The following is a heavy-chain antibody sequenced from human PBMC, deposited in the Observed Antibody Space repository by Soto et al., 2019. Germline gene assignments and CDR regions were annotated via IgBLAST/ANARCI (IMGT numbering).Heavy chain of an antibody. CDR2: ISGSGGST. Sequence: GGFLRLSCAAPGFTFSSYAMSWVRQAPGKGLEWVSAISGSGGSTYYADSVKGRFTISRDNSKNTLYLQMNSLRGEDMAVYYCAKGSGGSRPYYFDYWGQGTLVTVSS. CDR1: GFTFSSYA. CDR3: AKGSGGSRPYYFDY. J-gene: IGHJ4*02. V-gene: IGHV3-23*01. D-gene: IGHD2-15*01.